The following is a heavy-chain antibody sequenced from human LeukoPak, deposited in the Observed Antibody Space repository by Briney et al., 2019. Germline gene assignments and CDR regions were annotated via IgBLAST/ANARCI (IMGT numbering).Heavy chain of an antibody. V-gene: IGHV5-51*01. Sequence: GESLKISCKGSGYSFTSYWIGWVRQMPGKGLEWMGIIYPGDSDTRYSPSFQGQVTISADKSISTAYLQWSSLKASDTAMYYCARRDCSGTSCYVHWFDPWGQGTLVTVSS. CDR3: ARRDCSGTSCYVHWFDP. CDR1: GYSFTSYW. D-gene: IGHD2-2*01. CDR2: IYPGDSDT. J-gene: IGHJ5*02.